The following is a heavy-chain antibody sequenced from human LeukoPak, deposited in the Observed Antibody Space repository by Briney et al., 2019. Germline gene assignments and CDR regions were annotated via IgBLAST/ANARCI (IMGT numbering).Heavy chain of an antibody. J-gene: IGHJ4*02. CDR1: GGSINNYY. Sequence: PSETLSLTCTISGGSINNYYWSWIRQPPGKGLEWIGYIYYSGSTNYNPSLNSRVNISLDTSKNQFSLRLSSVTAADTAMYYCARQTAKNVDTARFDYWGQGTLVTVSS. D-gene: IGHD5-18*01. CDR3: ARQTAKNVDTARFDY. V-gene: IGHV4-59*08. CDR2: IYYSGST.